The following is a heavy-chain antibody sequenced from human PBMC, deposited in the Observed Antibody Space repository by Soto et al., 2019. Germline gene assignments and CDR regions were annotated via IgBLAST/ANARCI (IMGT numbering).Heavy chain of an antibody. CDR1: GGSFSGYY. V-gene: IGHV4-34*01. CDR2: INHSGST. Sequence: PSETLSLTCVVYGGSFSGYYWSWIRQPPGKGLEWIGEINHSGSTNYNPSLKSRVTISVDTSKNQFSLKLSSVTAADTAVYYCARGGLYYDFWSGFLIWGQGTLVTVSS. CDR3: ARGGLYYDFWSGFLI. J-gene: IGHJ4*02. D-gene: IGHD3-3*01.